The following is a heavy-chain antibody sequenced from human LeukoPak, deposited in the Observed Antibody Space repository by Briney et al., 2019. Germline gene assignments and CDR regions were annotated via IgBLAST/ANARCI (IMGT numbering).Heavy chain of an antibody. J-gene: IGHJ4*02. V-gene: IGHV3-23*01. Sequence: GGSLRLSCAASGFTFSSYAMSWVRQAPGKGLEWVSAISGSGGSTYYADSMKGRFTISRDNSKNTLYLQMNSLRAEDTAVYYCAKDPGYDYVWGSYRSVYYFDYWGQGTLVTVSS. CDR3: AKDPGYDYVWGSYRSVYYFDY. CDR2: ISGSGGST. CDR1: GFTFSSYA. D-gene: IGHD3-16*02.